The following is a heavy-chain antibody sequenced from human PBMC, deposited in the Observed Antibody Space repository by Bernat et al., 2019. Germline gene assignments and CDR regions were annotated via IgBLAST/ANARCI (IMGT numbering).Heavy chain of an antibody. D-gene: IGHD6-19*01. Sequence: EVQLVESGGGLVKPGGSLRLSCAASGFTFSSYSMNWVRQAPGKGLEWVSYISSSSSYIYYADSVKGRFTISRDNAKNSLYLQMNSLRAEDTAVYYCARDLRVGMAGTLLGDAFDIWGQGTTVTVSS. CDR2: ISSSSSYI. CDR1: GFTFSSYS. J-gene: IGHJ3*02. CDR3: ARDLRVGMAGTLLGDAFDI. V-gene: IGHV3-21*01.